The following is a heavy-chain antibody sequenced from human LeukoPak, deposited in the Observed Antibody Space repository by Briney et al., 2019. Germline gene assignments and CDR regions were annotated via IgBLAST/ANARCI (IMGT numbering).Heavy chain of an antibody. Sequence: GGSLRLSCAASGFTVSSNYTSWVRQAPGKGLEWVSVIYSGGSTYYADSVKGRFTISRDNSKNTLYLQMNSLRAEDTAVYYCASGAYDYGPPGYFDYLGQGTLVTVSS. V-gene: IGHV3-53*01. CDR2: IYSGGST. CDR3: ASGAYDYGPPGYFDY. J-gene: IGHJ4*02. CDR1: GFTVSSNY. D-gene: IGHD3-16*01.